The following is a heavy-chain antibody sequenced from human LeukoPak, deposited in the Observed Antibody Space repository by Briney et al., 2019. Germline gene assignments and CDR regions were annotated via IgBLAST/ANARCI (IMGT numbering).Heavy chain of an antibody. J-gene: IGHJ6*03. CDR1: GGSISSYY. D-gene: IGHD2-21*01. Sequence: PSETLPLTCTVPGGSISSYYWSWIRQPPGKGLEWIGYIYYSGSTNYNPSLKSRVTISVDTSKNQFSLKLSSVTAADTAVYYCARAFEGGLFIPSYYYYMDVWGKGTTVTVSS. CDR3: ARAFEGGLFIPSYYYYMDV. CDR2: IYYSGST. V-gene: IGHV4-59*01.